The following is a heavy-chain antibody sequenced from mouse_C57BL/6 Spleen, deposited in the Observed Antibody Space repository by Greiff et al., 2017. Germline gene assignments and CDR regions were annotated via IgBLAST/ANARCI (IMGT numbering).Heavy chain of an antibody. CDR2: IYPSDSET. J-gene: IGHJ3*01. CDR3: ARRTARLLGFAY. CDR1: GYTFTSYW. Sequence: QVQLKQPGAELVRPGSSVKLSCKASGYTFTSYWMDWVKQRPGQGLEWIGNIYPSDSETHYNQKFKDKATLTVDKSSSTAYMQLSSLTSEDSAVYYCARRTARLLGFAYWGQGTLVTVSA. V-gene: IGHV1-61*01. D-gene: IGHD3-3*01.